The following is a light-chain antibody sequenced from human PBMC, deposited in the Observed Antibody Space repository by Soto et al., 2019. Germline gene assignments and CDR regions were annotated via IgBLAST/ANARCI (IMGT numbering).Light chain of an antibody. CDR2: DAS. CDR3: QQFNSYPHT. J-gene: IGKJ2*01. CDR1: QGISSA. V-gene: IGKV1-13*02. Sequence: AIQLTQSPSSLSASVGDRVTITCRASQGISSALAWYQQKPGKAPKLLIYDASSLESGVPSRFSGSGSGTAFTLTISSLQPEDLAPYYCQQFNSYPHTFGQGTKLEIK.